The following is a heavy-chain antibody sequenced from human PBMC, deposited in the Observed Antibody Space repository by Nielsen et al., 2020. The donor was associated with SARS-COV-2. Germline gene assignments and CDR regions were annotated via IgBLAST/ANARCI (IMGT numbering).Heavy chain of an antibody. V-gene: IGHV1-18*01. CDR3: ASRGGSSGYNTYWYFDL. Sequence: ASVKVSCKASGYTFTSYGISWVRQAPGQGLEWMGWISAYNGNTNYAQKLQGRVTMTTDTSTSTAYMELRSLRSDDTAVYYCASRGGSSGYNTYWYFDLWGRGTLVTVSS. CDR2: ISAYNGNT. D-gene: IGHD3-22*01. J-gene: IGHJ2*01. CDR1: GYTFTSYG.